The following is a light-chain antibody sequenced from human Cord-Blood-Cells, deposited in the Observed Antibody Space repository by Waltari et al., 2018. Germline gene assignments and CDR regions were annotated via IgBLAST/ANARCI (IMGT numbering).Light chain of an antibody. CDR2: EVS. Sequence: QSALTQPASVSGSPGQSITISCTGTSSDVGGYNYVSWYQQHPGKAPKLRIYEVSNRPSGVSKRVSGSKAGNTASLTISGLQAEDEADYYCSSYTSSSTPYVFGTGTKVTVL. V-gene: IGLV2-14*01. CDR1: SSDVGGYNY. CDR3: SSYTSSSTPYV. J-gene: IGLJ1*01.